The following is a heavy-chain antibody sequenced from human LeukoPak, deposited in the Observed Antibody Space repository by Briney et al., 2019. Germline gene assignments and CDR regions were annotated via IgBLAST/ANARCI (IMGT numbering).Heavy chain of an antibody. V-gene: IGHV3-53*01. CDR1: GFTVSSNY. D-gene: IGHD3-22*01. J-gene: IGHJ4*02. Sequence: GGSLRLSCAASGFTVSSNYMSWVRQTPGKGLEWVSVIYSGGSTYYADSVKGRFTISRDNSKNTLYLQMNSLRAEDTAVYYCARESSGPIDYWGQGTLVTVSS. CDR2: IYSGGST. CDR3: ARESSGPIDY.